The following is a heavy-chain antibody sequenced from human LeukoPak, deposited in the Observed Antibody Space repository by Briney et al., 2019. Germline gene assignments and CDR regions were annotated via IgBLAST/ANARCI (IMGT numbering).Heavy chain of an antibody. V-gene: IGHV3-74*01. Sequence: PGGSLRLSCAASGFTFSRYWMHWVRQAPGKGLVWVSRINTDDSSTIYADSVKGRFTVSRDIAKNTLYLQMNSLRAEDTAVYYCATSIAVAGSFDYWGQGTLVTVSS. CDR1: GFTFSRYW. CDR2: INTDDSST. J-gene: IGHJ4*02. D-gene: IGHD6-19*01. CDR3: ATSIAVAGSFDY.